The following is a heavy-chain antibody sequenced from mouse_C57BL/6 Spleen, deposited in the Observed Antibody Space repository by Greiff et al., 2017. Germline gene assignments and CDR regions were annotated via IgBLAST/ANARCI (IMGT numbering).Heavy chain of an antibody. Sequence: QVQLQQPGAELVKPGASVKMSCKASGYPFTSYWITWVKQRPGQGLEWIGDIYPGSGSTNYNEKFKSKATLTVDTSSSPAYMQLSSLTSEDSAVYYCARERPGRYAMDYWGQGASVTVSS. CDR2: IYPGSGST. CDR3: ARERPGRYAMDY. J-gene: IGHJ4*01. D-gene: IGHD3-1*01. V-gene: IGHV1-55*01. CDR1: GYPFTSYW.